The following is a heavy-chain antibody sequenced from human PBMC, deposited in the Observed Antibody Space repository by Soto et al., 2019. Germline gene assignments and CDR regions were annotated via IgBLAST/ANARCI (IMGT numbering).Heavy chain of an antibody. D-gene: IGHD1-26*01. V-gene: IGHV3-30*18. Sequence: GGSWRRSWAGSGFTFSSYGIHVVRQAPGKGLEWVALISYDGGNEKYTESVNDRFTISRDDSHNVAYLQMSSLRTEDTAMYYCAKDRYSGTYPTDFDYWGQRSLVTVSS. J-gene: IGHJ4*02. CDR2: ISYDGGNE. CDR1: GFTFSSYG. CDR3: AKDRYSGTYPTDFDY.